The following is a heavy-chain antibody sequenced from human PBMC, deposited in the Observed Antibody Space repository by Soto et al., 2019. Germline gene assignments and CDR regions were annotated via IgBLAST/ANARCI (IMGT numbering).Heavy chain of an antibody. V-gene: IGHV1-18*01. CDR3: ARDGVTIFGVVIKDPHAFDI. Sequence: GASVKLSSKASRDSFTSYGSSWVRQAPGQGLEWMGWISAYNGNTNYAQKLQGRVTMTTDTSTSTAYMELRSLRSDDTAVYYCARDGVTIFGVVIKDPHAFDIWGQGTMVTVSS. CDR2: ISAYNGNT. J-gene: IGHJ3*02. CDR1: RDSFTSYG. D-gene: IGHD3-3*01.